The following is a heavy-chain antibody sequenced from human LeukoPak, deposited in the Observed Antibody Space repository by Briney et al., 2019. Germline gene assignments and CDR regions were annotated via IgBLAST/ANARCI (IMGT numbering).Heavy chain of an antibody. Sequence: GESLKISCKGSGYSFTSYWIGWVRQMPGKGLEWMGIIYPGDSDTRYSPSFQGQVTISADKSISTAYLQWSSLKASDTAMYYCARLAVPAAVSPEYYLDYWGQGTLVTVSS. CDR3: ARLAVPAAVSPEYYLDY. D-gene: IGHD2-2*01. V-gene: IGHV5-51*01. J-gene: IGHJ4*02. CDR1: GYSFTSYW. CDR2: IYPGDSDT.